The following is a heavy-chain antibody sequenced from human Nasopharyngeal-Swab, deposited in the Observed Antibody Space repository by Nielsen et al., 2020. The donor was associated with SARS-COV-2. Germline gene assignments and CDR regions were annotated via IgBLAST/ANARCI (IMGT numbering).Heavy chain of an antibody. CDR1: GYTFTSYY. CDR3: ARSRDTTETAGDY. D-gene: IGHD1-1*01. CDR2: INPSGGST. V-gene: IGHV1-46*01. Sequence: ASVKVSCKASGYTFTSYYMHWVRQAPGQGLEWMGIINPSGGSTSYAQKFQGRVTMTTDTSTSTAYMELRSLRSDDTAVYYCARSRDTTETAGDYWGQGTLVTVSS. J-gene: IGHJ4*02.